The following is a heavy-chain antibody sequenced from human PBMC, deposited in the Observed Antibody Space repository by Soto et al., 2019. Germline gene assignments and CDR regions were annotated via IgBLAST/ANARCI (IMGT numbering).Heavy chain of an antibody. CDR1: GGSISSGDYY. Sequence: SETLSLTCTVSGGSISSGDYYWSWIRQPPGKGLEWIGYIYYSGSTYYNPSLKSRVTISVDTSKNQSSLKLSSVTAADTAVYYCARDLRTISSFDPWGQGTLVTVSS. CDR2: IYYSGST. D-gene: IGHD3-3*01. V-gene: IGHV4-30-4*01. J-gene: IGHJ5*02. CDR3: ARDLRTISSFDP.